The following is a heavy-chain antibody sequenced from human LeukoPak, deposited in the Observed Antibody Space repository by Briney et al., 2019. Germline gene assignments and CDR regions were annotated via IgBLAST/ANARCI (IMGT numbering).Heavy chain of an antibody. D-gene: IGHD3-9*01. CDR1: GGTFSSYA. CDR2: IIPIFGTA. V-gene: IGHV1-69*06. Sequence: SVKDSCKASGGTFSSYAISWVRQAPGQGLEGMGGIIPIFGTANYAQKFQGRVTITADKYTSTAYMELSSLRSEDTAVYYCAREQYDILTGYYGGTFDYWGQGTLVTVSS. CDR3: AREQYDILTGYYGGTFDY. J-gene: IGHJ4*02.